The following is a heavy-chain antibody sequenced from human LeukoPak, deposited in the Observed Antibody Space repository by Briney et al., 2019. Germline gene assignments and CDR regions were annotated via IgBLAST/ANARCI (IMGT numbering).Heavy chain of an antibody. CDR1: GYSFTSYW. V-gene: IGHV5-10-1*01. CDR3: ARPLTVTSAEYFQH. CDR2: IDPSDSYT. Sequence: GESLKISCKGSGYSFTSYWISWVRQMPGKGLEWRGRIDPSDSYTNYSPSFQGPVPISADKSISTAYLQWSSLKASDTAMYYCARPLTVTSAEYFQHWGQGTLVTVSS. J-gene: IGHJ1*01. D-gene: IGHD4-17*01.